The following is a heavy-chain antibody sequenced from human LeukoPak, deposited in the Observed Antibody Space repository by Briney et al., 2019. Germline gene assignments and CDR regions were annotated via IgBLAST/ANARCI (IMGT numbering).Heavy chain of an antibody. CDR1: GFTFSSYG. D-gene: IGHD5-12*01. V-gene: IGHV3-30*18. CDR3: AKAFSGYAMENWFDP. CDR2: ISYDGSNK. J-gene: IGHJ5*02. Sequence: GGSLRLSCAASGFTFSSYGMHWVRQAPGKGLEWVAVISYDGSNKYYADSVKGRFTISRDNSKNTLYLQMNSLRAEDTAVYYCAKAFSGYAMENWFDPWGQGTLVTVSS.